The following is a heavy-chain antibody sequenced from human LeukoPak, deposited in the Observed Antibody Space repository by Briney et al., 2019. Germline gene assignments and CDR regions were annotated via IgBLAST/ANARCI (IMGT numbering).Heavy chain of an antibody. Sequence: KPGESLQISCKGSGYSFTTYWIAWVRQLPGKGLEWMGIIYPGDSDTRYSPSFQGQVTISADKSISTAYLQWSSLKASDTAMYYCARSNYYDSYTNYWGQGTLVTVSS. CDR2: IYPGDSDT. V-gene: IGHV5-51*01. J-gene: IGHJ4*02. D-gene: IGHD3-22*01. CDR1: GYSFTTYW. CDR3: ARSNYYDSYTNY.